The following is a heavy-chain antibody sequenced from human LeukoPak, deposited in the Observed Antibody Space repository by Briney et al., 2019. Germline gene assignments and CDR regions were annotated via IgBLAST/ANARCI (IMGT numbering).Heavy chain of an antibody. CDR3: ASAGYSSGWYYFDY. J-gene: IGHJ4*02. Sequence: PSETLSLTCTVSGGSISNYYWSWIRQPAGKGLEWIGLIYTSGSTNYNPSLKSRVTMSVDTSKKQFSLKLTSVTAADTAVYYCASAGYSSGWYYFDYWGQGTLVTVSS. V-gene: IGHV4-4*07. D-gene: IGHD6-19*01. CDR1: GGSISNYY. CDR2: IYTSGST.